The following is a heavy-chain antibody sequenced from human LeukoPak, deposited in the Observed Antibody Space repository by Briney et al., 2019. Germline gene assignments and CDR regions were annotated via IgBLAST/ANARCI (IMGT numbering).Heavy chain of an antibody. CDR2: INPSGGST. D-gene: IGHD6-19*01. J-gene: IGHJ4*02. CDR1: GYTFTSYY. V-gene: IGHV1-46*01. CDR3: ARRMAVAGTTLGFDY. Sequence: GASVKVSCKASGYTFTSYYMHWVRQAPGQGLEWMGIINPSGGSTSYAQKFQGRGTMTRDTSTSTVYMELSSLRSEDTAVYYCARRMAVAGTTLGFDYWGQGTLVTVSS.